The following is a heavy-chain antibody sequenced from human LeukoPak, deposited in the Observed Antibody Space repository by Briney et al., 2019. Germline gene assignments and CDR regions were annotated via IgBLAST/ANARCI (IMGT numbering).Heavy chain of an antibody. D-gene: IGHD3-9*01. CDR1: GFTFSSYG. Sequence: GSLRLSCAASGFTFSSYGMHWVRQAPGKGLEWVAVISYDGSNKYYADSVKGRFTISRDNSKNTLYLQMNSLRAEDTAVYYCDYDILTGYYMRDYWGQGTLVTVSS. CDR2: ISYDGSNK. CDR3: DYDILTGYYMRDY. J-gene: IGHJ4*02. V-gene: IGHV3-30*03.